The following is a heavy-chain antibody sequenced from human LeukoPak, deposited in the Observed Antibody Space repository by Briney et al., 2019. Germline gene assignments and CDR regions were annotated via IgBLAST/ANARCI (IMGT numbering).Heavy chain of an antibody. J-gene: IGHJ4*02. V-gene: IGHV3-30*02. D-gene: IGHD6-19*01. CDR1: GFTFSSYG. CDR3: AKDLGSGWTTGPHQYFDY. CDR2: IRYDGSNK. Sequence: PGGSLRLSCAASGFTFSSYGIHWVRQAPGKGLEWVAFIRYDGSNKYYADSVKGRFTISRYNSKNTLYLQMNSLRDDDTAVYYCAKDLGSGWTTGPHQYFDYWGQGTLVIVSS.